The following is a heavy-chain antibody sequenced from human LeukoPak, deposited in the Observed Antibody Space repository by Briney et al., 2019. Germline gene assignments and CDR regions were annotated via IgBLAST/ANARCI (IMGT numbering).Heavy chain of an antibody. CDR3: ARGDFWSGYWYFDL. CDR1: GFTFSNYY. Sequence: PGGSLRLSCAASGFTFSNYYMSWIRQAPGKGLEWVSYITSSDSTIYYADSVKSRFTISRDNAKNLLYLQMHSLRAEDTAVYYCARGDFWSGYWYFDLWGRGTLVTVSS. J-gene: IGHJ2*01. D-gene: IGHD3-3*01. V-gene: IGHV3-11*01. CDR2: ITSSDSTI.